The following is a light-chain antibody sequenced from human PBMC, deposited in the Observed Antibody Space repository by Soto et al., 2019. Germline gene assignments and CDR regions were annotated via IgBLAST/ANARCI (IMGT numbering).Light chain of an antibody. CDR2: AAS. V-gene: IGKV1-8*01. CDR1: QGISSY. Sequence: AIRMTQSPSSFSASTGDRVTITCRASQGISSYLAWYQQKPGKAPKLLIYAASTLQSGVPSRFSGSGSGTDFTLTISCLQSEDFATYYCQQYSTYPRTFGPGTKVEIK. CDR3: QQYSTYPRT. J-gene: IGKJ3*01.